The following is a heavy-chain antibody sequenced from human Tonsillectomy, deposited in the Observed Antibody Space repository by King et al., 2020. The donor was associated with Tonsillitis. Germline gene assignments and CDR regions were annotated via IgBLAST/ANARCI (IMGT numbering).Heavy chain of an antibody. D-gene: IGHD3-3*01. CDR2: IAKDGSEK. J-gene: IGHJ4*02. CDR1: GLAFSSYV. V-gene: IGHV3-30*01. Sequence: VQLVESGGGVVQPGRSLRLSCAASGLAFSSYVMHWVRQAPGKGLEWVAAIAKDGSEKEYVDSVKGRFSISRDNFQNTVYLQMNSLRPEDTAVYYCARGGSDFWSGYYSPPFGYWGQGTLVTVSS. CDR3: ARGGSDFWSGYYSPPFGY.